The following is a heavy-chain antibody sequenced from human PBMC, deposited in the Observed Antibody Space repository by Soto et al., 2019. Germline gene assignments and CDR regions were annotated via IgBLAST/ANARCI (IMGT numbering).Heavy chain of an antibody. CDR2: IYYSGST. Sequence: SETLSLTCTVSGGSISSGGYYWGWIRQPPGKGLEWIGYIYYSGSTNYNPSLKSRVTISVDTSKNQFSLKLSSVTAADTAVYYCARNLLVNSGFDYWGQGTLVTVSS. CDR1: GGSISSGGYY. CDR3: ARNLLVNSGFDY. V-gene: IGHV4-61*08. D-gene: IGHD3-22*01. J-gene: IGHJ4*02.